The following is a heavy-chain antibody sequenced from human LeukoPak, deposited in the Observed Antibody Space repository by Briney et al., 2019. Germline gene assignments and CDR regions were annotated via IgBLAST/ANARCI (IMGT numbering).Heavy chain of an antibody. CDR3: ARGKLPSISMIRGVRHTSWFDP. D-gene: IGHD3-10*01. Sequence: SETLSLTCTVSGASISNNHWSWIRQSPGKGLEWIGYIYYSGSTNYNPSLKSRVTISIDTSKGQFSLKLSSVTAADTAIYYCARGKLPSISMIRGVRHTSWFDPWGQGTLVTVSS. CDR1: GASISNNH. J-gene: IGHJ5*02. CDR2: IYYSGST. V-gene: IGHV4-59*01.